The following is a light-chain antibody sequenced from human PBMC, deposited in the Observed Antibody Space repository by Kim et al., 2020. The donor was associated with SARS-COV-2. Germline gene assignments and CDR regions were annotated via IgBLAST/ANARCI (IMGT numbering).Light chain of an antibody. CDR2: KAS. CDR3: LQYNSYSLFT. J-gene: IGKJ3*01. Sequence: DIQMTQSPSTLSASVGDTVIITCRASQTISGWLAWYQQKPGKAPKLLIYKASALESGVPSRFSCSGSGTEFTLTISSLQPDDFSTYYCLQYNSYSLFTFGPGTKVDIK. CDR1: QTISGW. V-gene: IGKV1-5*03.